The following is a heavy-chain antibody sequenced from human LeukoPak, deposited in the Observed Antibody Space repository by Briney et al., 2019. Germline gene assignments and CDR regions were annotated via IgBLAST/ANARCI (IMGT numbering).Heavy chain of an antibody. CDR3: ARHYYGSGRPYNWFDP. CDR1: GGSISSYY. Sequence: SETLSLTCTVSGGSISSYYWSWIRQPAGKGLEWIGRIYTSGSTNYSPSLKSRVTMSVDTSKNQFSLKLSSVTAADTAVYYCARHYYGSGRPYNWFDPWGQGTLVTVSS. CDR2: IYTSGST. J-gene: IGHJ5*02. D-gene: IGHD3-10*01. V-gene: IGHV4-4*07.